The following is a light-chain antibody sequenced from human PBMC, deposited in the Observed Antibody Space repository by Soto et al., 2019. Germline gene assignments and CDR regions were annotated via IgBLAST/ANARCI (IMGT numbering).Light chain of an antibody. CDR3: QQYNNWPYT. J-gene: IGKJ2*01. CDR1: QSVSSN. V-gene: IGKV3-15*01. CDR2: GAS. Sequence: EIVMTQSPATLYVSPGERATLSCRASQSVSSNLAWYQQKPGQAPLLLIYGASTRATVIPARLSGSGSGTEFTLTISSLQSEDFAVYYCQQYNNWPYTFGHGTKLEIK.